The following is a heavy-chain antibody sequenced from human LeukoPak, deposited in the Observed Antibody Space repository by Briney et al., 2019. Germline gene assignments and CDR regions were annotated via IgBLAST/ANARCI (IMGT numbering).Heavy chain of an antibody. CDR3: ARDWDYYDSSGLDY. V-gene: IGHV1-2*02. J-gene: IGHJ4*02. D-gene: IGHD3-22*01. CDR2: INPNSGGT. Sequence: ASVKVSCKASGYTFTSYYMHWVRQAPGQGLEWMGWINPNSGGTNYAQKFQGRVTMTRDTSISTAYMELSRLRSDDTAVYYCARDWDYYDSSGLDYWGQGTLVTVSS. CDR1: GYTFTSYY.